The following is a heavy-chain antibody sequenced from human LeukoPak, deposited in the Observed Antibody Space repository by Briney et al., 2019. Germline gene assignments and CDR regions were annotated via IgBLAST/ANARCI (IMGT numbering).Heavy chain of an antibody. Sequence: SETLSLTCAVYGGSFSGYYWSWIRQPPGKGLEWIGEINHSGSTNYNPSLKSRVTTSVDTSKNQFSLKLSSVTAADTAVYYCARRVVVVAATERCDWFDPWGQGTLVTVSS. V-gene: IGHV4-34*01. CDR1: GGSFSGYY. D-gene: IGHD2-15*01. CDR3: ARRVVVVAATERCDWFDP. J-gene: IGHJ5*02. CDR2: INHSGST.